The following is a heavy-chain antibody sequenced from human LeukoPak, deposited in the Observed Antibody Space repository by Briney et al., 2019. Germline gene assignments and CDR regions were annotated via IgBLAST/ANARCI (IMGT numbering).Heavy chain of an antibody. CDR1: GGSFSGYY. J-gene: IGHJ4*02. CDR3: ARSLGISSIDY. CDR2: INHSGST. Sequence: SETLSLTCAVYGGSFSGYYWSWIRQPPGRGLEWIGEINHSGSTNYNPSLKSRVTISVDTSKNQFSLKLSSVTAADTAVYYCARSLGISSIDYWGQGTLVTVSS. V-gene: IGHV4-34*01. D-gene: IGHD1-26*01.